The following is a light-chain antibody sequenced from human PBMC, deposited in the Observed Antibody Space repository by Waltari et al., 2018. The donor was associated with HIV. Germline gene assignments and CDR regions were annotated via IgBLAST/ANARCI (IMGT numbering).Light chain of an antibody. V-gene: IGKV3-11*01. CDR1: QLVSSY. Sequence: EIVLTQSPATLSLSPGERATLSCRASQLVSSYLAWYQQTPGQAPRLLIYDASNRATGIPARFSGSGSGTDFTLTISSLEPEDFAVYYCQQRSNWPPLTFGGGTKVEIK. CDR3: QQRSNWPPLT. CDR2: DAS. J-gene: IGKJ4*01.